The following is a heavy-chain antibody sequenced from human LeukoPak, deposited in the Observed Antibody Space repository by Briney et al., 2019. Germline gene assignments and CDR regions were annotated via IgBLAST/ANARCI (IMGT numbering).Heavy chain of an antibody. Sequence: PGGSLRLSCAASAFTLSRFDMHWVRQSPGKGLEWVSLITSSGGSTYYADSVKGRFTISRDNSKNTLYLQMNSLRAEDTAVYYCAKDESSSSSFDYWGQGTLVTVSS. CDR2: ITSSGGST. J-gene: IGHJ4*02. CDR3: AKDESSSSSFDY. D-gene: IGHD6-6*01. V-gene: IGHV3-23*01. CDR1: AFTLSRFD.